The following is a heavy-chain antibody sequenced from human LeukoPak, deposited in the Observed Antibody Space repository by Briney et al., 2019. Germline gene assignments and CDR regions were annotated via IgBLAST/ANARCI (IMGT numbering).Heavy chain of an antibody. D-gene: IGHD3-3*01. CDR1: GGSISSGDYY. J-gene: IGHJ4*02. V-gene: IGHV4-30-4*08. Sequence: SETLSLTCTVSGGSISSGDYYWSWIRQPPGKGLEWIGYIYYSGSTYYNPSLKSRVTISVDTSKNQFSLKLSSVAAADTAVYYCARLKSYDFWSGYSIFDYWGQGTLVTVSS. CDR3: ARLKSYDFWSGYSIFDY. CDR2: IYYSGST.